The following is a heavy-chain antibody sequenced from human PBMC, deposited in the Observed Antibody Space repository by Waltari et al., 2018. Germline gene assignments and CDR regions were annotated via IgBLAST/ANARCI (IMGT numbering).Heavy chain of an antibody. D-gene: IGHD2-21*02. J-gene: IGHJ3*02. CDR2: IYYSGST. V-gene: IGHV4-39*07. Sequence: QLQLQESGPGLVKPSETLSLTCTVSGGSISSSSYYWGWIRQPPGEGLEWIGSIYYSGSTCYTPSLKSRVTISVDTSKNQFSLKLSSVTAADTAVYYCARVTVVTLREDAFDIWGQGTMVTVSS. CDR1: GGSISSSSYY. CDR3: ARVTVVTLREDAFDI.